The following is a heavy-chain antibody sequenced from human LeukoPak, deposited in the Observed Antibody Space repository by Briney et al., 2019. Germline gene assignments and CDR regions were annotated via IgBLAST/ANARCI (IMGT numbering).Heavy chain of an antibody. J-gene: IGHJ4*02. D-gene: IGHD6-19*01. CDR3: ARTFSAVAVAGTSCHY. V-gene: IGHV3-21*01. CDR1: GFTFSSYS. Sequence: PGGSLRLSCAASGFTFSSYSMNWVRQAPGKGLEWVSSISSSSSSYIYYADSVKGRFTISRDNAKNSLYLQMNSLRAEDTAVYYCARTFSAVAVAGTSCHYWGQGTLVTVSS. CDR2: ISSSSSSYI.